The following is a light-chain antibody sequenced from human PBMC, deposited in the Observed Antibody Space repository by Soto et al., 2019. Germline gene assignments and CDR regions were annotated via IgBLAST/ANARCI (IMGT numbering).Light chain of an antibody. Sequence: DIQMTQSPSTLSASVGDRVTITCRASQSISSWLAWYQQKPEKAPKRLIYKASSLEGGVPSRFSGSGSAKEFTLTISSVQPDDFATYYCQQDNSYYTLGQGTKLEIK. CDR3: QQDNSYYT. CDR1: QSISSW. CDR2: KAS. V-gene: IGKV1-5*03. J-gene: IGKJ2*01.